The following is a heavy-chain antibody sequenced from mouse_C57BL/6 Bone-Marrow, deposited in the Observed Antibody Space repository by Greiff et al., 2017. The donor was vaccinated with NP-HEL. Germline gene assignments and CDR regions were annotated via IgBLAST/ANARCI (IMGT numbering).Heavy chain of an antibody. Sequence: VQLQQPGAELVMPGASVKLSCKASGYTFTSYWMHWVKQRPGQGLEWIGEIDPSDSYTNYNQKFKGKSTLTVDKSSSTAYMPLSSLTSEDSAVYYCARFNWDAMDYWGQGTSVTVSS. CDR2: IDPSDSYT. V-gene: IGHV1-69*01. CDR1: GYTFTSYW. D-gene: IGHD4-1*01. CDR3: ARFNWDAMDY. J-gene: IGHJ4*01.